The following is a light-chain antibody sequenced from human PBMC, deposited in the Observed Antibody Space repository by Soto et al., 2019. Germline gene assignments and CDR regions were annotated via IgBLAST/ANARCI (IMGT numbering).Light chain of an antibody. CDR1: QDITTF. J-gene: IGKJ4*01. Sequence: EVVVTQSPATLSVSPGETVTLSCRASQDITTFLAWYHQKPGQAPSLLIYGSSTRATRIPARFSGSGFGIEFTLTSRSLQSEDCGVYYCQQYKDWPLTFGGGTKGEIK. V-gene: IGKV3-15*01. CDR3: QQYKDWPLT. CDR2: GSS.